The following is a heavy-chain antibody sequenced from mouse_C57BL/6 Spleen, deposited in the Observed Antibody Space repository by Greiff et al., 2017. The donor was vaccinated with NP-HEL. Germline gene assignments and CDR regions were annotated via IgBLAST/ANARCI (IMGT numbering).Heavy chain of an antibody. Sequence: EVQGVESGGGLVQPGGSLKLSCAASGFTFSDYYMYWVRQTPEKRLEWVAYISNGGGSTYYPDTVKGRFTISRDNAKNTLYLQMSRLKSEDTAMYYCARGEWTAQAHYAMDYWGQGTSVTVSS. CDR2: ISNGGGST. D-gene: IGHD3-2*02. CDR3: ARGEWTAQAHYAMDY. V-gene: IGHV5-12*01. CDR1: GFTFSDYY. J-gene: IGHJ4*01.